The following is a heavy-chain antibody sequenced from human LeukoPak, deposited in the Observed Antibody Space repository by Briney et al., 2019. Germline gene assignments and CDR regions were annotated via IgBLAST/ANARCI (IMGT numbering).Heavy chain of an antibody. J-gene: IGHJ4*02. CDR2: ISYDGSNK. Sequence: GRSLRLSCAASGFTLSSYAMHWVRQAPGKGLEWVAVISYDGSNKYYADSVKGRFTISRDNSKNTLYLQMNSLRAEDTAVYYCAKDGGGYDSSGYYPHYWGQGTLVTVSS. D-gene: IGHD3-22*01. V-gene: IGHV3-30-3*01. CDR1: GFTLSSYA. CDR3: AKDGGGYDSSGYYPHY.